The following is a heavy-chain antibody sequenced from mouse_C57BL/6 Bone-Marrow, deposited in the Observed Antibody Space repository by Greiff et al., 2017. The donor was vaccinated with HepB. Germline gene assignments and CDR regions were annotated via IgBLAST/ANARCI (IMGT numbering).Heavy chain of an antibody. Sequence: QVQLQQPGAELVKPGASVKMSCKASGYTFTSYWITWVKQRPGQGLAWIGDIYPGSGSTNYNEKFKSKATLTVDTSSSTAYMQLSSLTSEDSAVYYCARGGARLLQDDYWGQGTTLTVSS. D-gene: IGHD2-3*01. V-gene: IGHV1-55*01. J-gene: IGHJ2*01. CDR3: ARGGARLLQDDY. CDR1: GYTFTSYW. CDR2: IYPGSGST.